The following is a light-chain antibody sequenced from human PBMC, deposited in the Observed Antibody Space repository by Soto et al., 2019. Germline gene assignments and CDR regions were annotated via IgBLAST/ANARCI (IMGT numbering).Light chain of an antibody. J-gene: IGKJ2*01. V-gene: IGKV1-5*01. Sequence: DIQMTQSPSTLSASVGDRVTITCRASQGINNWLAWYQQKPGKAPKLVIYDASSLESGVSSRFSGSGSGTEFTLTISSLQPDDFATYYCQQYNDYSPYTFGQGTELEIK. CDR3: QQYNDYSPYT. CDR1: QGINNW. CDR2: DAS.